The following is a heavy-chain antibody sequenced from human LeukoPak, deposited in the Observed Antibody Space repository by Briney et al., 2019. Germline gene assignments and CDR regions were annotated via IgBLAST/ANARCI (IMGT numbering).Heavy chain of an antibody. V-gene: IGHV4-34*01. Sequence: PSETLSLTCAVYGGSFSGYFWSWIRQPPGKGLEWIGEINHSGSTNYNPSLKSRVTISVDTSKNQFSLKLSSVTAADTAVYYCARGVGLVKIDYWGQGTLVTVSS. J-gene: IGHJ4*02. CDR2: INHSGST. CDR3: ARGVGLVKIDY. CDR1: GGSFSGYF. D-gene: IGHD6-6*01.